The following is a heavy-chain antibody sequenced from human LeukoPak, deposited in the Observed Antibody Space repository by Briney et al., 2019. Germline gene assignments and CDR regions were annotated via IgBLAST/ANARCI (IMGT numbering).Heavy chain of an antibody. D-gene: IGHD5-12*01. Sequence: GGSLRLSCAASGFTFSSYWMHWVRQAPGKGLVWVSRINTDGSSTSYADSVKGRFTISRDNAKNTLYLQMDSLRAEDTAVYYCARLSDYSGYHFHSWGQGTLVTVSS. CDR3: ARLSDYSGYHFHS. CDR1: GFTFSSYW. J-gene: IGHJ5*01. V-gene: IGHV3-74*01. CDR2: INTDGSST.